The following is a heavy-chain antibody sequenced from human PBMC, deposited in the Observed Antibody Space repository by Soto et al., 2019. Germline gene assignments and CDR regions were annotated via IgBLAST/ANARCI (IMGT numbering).Heavy chain of an antibody. Sequence: ASVKVSCKASGYTFTSSDINWVRQAPGQGLEWMGWMNPNTGNSGFAQKFQGRVTMTSDTSISTAYMELSSLGSEDSAVYYCARKGDFTVYDSDSYYFYGMDVWGQGTTCTVS. V-gene: IGHV1-8*01. J-gene: IGHJ6*02. CDR2: MNPNTGNS. D-gene: IGHD5-12*01. CDR1: GYTFTSSD. CDR3: ARKGDFTVYDSDSYYFYGMDV.